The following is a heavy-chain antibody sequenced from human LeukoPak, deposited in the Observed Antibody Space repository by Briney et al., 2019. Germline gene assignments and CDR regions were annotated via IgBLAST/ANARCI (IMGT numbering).Heavy chain of an antibody. CDR3: ARDPYCSGGSCYLNWFDP. D-gene: IGHD2-15*01. CDR2: IYTSGST. CDR1: GGSISSYY. V-gene: IGHV4-4*07. Sequence: PSETLSLTCTVSGGSISSYYWSWIRQPAGKGLEWIGRIYTSGSTDYNPSLKSRVTMSVDTPKNQFSLKLSSVTAADTAVYYCARDPYCSGGSCYLNWFDPWGQGTLVTVSS. J-gene: IGHJ5*02.